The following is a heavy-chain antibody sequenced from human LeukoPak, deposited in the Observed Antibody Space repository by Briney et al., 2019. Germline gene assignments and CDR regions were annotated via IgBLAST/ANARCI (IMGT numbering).Heavy chain of an antibody. CDR3: ARLERAVAGTDDAFDI. J-gene: IGHJ3*02. D-gene: IGHD6-19*01. CDR1: GFTFSSYS. V-gene: IGHV3-21*01. Sequence: PGGSLRLSCAASGFTFSSYSMNWVRQAPGKGLEWVSSISSSSSYIYYAASVKGRLTISRYNAKNSLYLQMNSLRAEDTAVYYCARLERAVAGTDDAFDIWGQGTMVTVSS. CDR2: ISSSSSYI.